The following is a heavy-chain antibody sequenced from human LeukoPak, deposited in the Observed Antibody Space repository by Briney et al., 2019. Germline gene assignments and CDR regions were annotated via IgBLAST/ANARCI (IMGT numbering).Heavy chain of an antibody. CDR3: ATTSSGVDY. CDR1: GGTFSSYA. V-gene: IGHV1-69*13. CDR2: IIPIFGTA. Sequence: GASVKVSCKASGGTFSSYAISWVRQAPGQGLEWMGGIIPIFGTANYAQMFQGRVTITADESTSTAYMELSSLRSEDTAVYYCATTSSGVDYWGQGTLVTVSS. J-gene: IGHJ4*02. D-gene: IGHD7-27*01.